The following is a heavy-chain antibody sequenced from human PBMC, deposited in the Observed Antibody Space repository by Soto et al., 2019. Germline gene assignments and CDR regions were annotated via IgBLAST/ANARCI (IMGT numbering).Heavy chain of an antibody. D-gene: IGHD3-10*01. CDR1: GVSIRSSSNN. J-gene: IGHJ6*02. CDR2: LFSSGTT. V-gene: IGHV4-39*07. Sequence: ASETLPLTCTVSGVSIRSSSNNWCWIRQAPGKGLEWIGNLFSSGTTYYNPSLKSRITMSPDTSQNQVSLKLNSVTAADTAVYFCARVPSPCYFYYAMDVRGRGTTVT. CDR3: ARVPSPCYFYYAMDV.